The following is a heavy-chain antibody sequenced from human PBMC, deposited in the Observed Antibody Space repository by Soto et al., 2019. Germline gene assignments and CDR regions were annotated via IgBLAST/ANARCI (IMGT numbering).Heavy chain of an antibody. Sequence: QITLKESGPTLVKPTQTLTLTCTFSGFSLNTSAVGVGWIRQPPGKALEWLALIYWDDDKRYNPSLKSRLTIPKDTSKNQVVLTMTSMDPVGTATYFCAHRAGDDYVWGSYQDAFDIWGQGTMVTVSS. CDR1: GFSLNTSAVG. CDR3: AHRAGDDYVWGSYQDAFDI. J-gene: IGHJ3*02. D-gene: IGHD3-16*01. CDR2: IYWDDDK. V-gene: IGHV2-5*02.